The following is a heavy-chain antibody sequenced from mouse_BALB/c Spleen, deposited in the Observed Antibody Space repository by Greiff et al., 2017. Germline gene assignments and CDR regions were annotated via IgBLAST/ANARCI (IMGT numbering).Heavy chain of an antibody. J-gene: IGHJ4*01. CDR2: IRNKANGYTT. CDR3: AIDRAYAMDY. V-gene: IGHV7-3*02. Sequence: EVQRVESGGGLVQPGGSLRLSCATSGFTFTDYYMSWVRQPPGKALEWLGFIRNKANGYTTEYSASVKGRFTISRDNSQSILYLQMNTLRAEDSATYYCAIDRAYAMDYWGQGTSVTVSS. CDR1: GFTFTDYY.